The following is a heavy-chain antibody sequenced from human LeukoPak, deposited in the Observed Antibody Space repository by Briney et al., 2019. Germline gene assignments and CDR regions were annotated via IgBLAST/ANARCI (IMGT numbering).Heavy chain of an antibody. D-gene: IGHD2-21*02. V-gene: IGHV3-7*01. J-gene: IGHJ4*02. Sequence: GGSLRLSCAASGFTFSSYWMSWVRQAPGKGLEWVANIKQDGSEKYYVDSVKGRFTIPRDNAKNSLYLQMNSLRAEDTAVYYCATDLVGGDSAFDYWGQGTLVTVSS. CDR3: ATDLVGGDSAFDY. CDR2: IKQDGSEK. CDR1: GFTFSSYW.